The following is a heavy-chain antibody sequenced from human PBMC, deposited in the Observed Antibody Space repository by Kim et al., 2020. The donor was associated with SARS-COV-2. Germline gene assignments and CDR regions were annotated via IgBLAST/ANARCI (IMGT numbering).Heavy chain of an antibody. CDR2: IYYSGSA. Sequence: SETLSLTGTVSGGSISSSNYYWGWIRQPPGKGLEWIGNIYYSGSAYYSPSLKSRVTISVDTSKNQLSLKLRSVTAADTAVYYCARHYHYYYMDVWGKGTTVTVSS. CDR3: ARHYHYYYMDV. V-gene: IGHV4-39*01. CDR1: GGSISSSNYY. D-gene: IGHD3-16*02. J-gene: IGHJ6*03.